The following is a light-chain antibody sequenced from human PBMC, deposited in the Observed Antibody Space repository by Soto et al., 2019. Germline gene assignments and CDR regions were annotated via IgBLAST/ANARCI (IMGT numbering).Light chain of an antibody. J-gene: IGKJ2*01. CDR2: KVS. Sequence: DVVMTQSPLSLPVTLGQPASISCRSSQSLVYSDGNTYLNWFQQRPGQSPRRLIYKVSNRDSGVPDRLSGSGSGTDFSLKISRVEAEDVGVYYCMQGTHRAGNTFGQGTKLEIK. V-gene: IGKV2-30*01. CDR1: QSLVYSDGNTY. CDR3: MQGTHRAGNT.